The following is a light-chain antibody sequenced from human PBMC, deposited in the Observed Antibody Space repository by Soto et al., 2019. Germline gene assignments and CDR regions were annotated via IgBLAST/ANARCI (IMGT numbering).Light chain of an antibody. Sequence: EIGLTQSPGTLSLSPGERATLSCRASQSVSSSYLAWYQQKPDQAPRLLIYGASSRATGIPDRFSGSGSGTDFTLTISRLEPEDFAVYYCQQYGSSPTFGPGTKVDIK. CDR3: QQYGSSPT. J-gene: IGKJ3*01. V-gene: IGKV3-20*01. CDR2: GAS. CDR1: QSVSSSY.